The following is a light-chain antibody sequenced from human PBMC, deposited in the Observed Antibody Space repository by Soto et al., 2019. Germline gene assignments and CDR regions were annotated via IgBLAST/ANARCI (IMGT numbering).Light chain of an antibody. CDR1: SSNIGSNY. CDR2: XXX. CDR3: AAWDDSLSGWV. V-gene: IGLV1-47*01. J-gene: IGLJ3*02. Sequence: QSVLTQPPSASGTPGQRVTISCSGSSSNIGSNYVYWYQQLPGTAPKLLXXXXXXXXXXXXXRFSGSKSGTSASLAISGLXXXXXXXXXXAAWDDSLSGWVFGGGTKLTVL.